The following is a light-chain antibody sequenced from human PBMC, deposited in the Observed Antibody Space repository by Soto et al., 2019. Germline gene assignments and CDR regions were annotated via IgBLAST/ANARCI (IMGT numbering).Light chain of an antibody. CDR3: QQYKSYPWT. V-gene: IGKV1-5*03. CDR1: QSISSW. J-gene: IGKJ1*01. CDR2: KAS. Sequence: DIQMTQSPSTLSASVGDRVTITCRASQSISSWLAWYQQKPGKAPKLLIYKASSLESGVPSRFIGSGSGTEFTLTISSLQPDDFATYYCQQYKSYPWTFGQGTKVEIK.